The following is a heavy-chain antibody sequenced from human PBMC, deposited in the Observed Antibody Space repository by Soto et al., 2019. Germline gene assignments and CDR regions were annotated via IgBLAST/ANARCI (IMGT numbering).Heavy chain of an antibody. Sequence: QVQLVQSGAEVKKPGSSVKVSCKASGGTFSSYAISWVRQAPGQGLEWMGGIIPIFGTANYAQKFQGRVTITADESTSTAYMELSSLRSEDTAVYYCASHFDYGDYASGGAYYYGMDVWGQGTTVTVSS. J-gene: IGHJ6*02. D-gene: IGHD4-17*01. CDR2: IIPIFGTA. CDR1: GGTFSSYA. V-gene: IGHV1-69*01. CDR3: ASHFDYGDYASGGAYYYGMDV.